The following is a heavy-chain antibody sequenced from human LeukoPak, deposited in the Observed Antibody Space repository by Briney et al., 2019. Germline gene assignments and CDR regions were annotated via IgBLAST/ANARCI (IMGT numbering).Heavy chain of an antibody. V-gene: IGHV4-34*01. Sequence: SETLSLTCAVYGGSFSGYYWSWIRQPPGKGLEWIGEINHSGSTNYNPSLKSRVTISVDTSKNQFSLKLSSVTAADTAVYYCAREAKGVWGSYRFDYWGQGTLVTVSS. D-gene: IGHD3-16*02. CDR3: AREAKGVWGSYRFDY. J-gene: IGHJ4*02. CDR1: GGSFSGYY. CDR2: INHSGST.